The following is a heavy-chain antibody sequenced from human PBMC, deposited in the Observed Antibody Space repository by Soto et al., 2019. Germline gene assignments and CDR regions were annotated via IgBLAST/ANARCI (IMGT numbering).Heavy chain of an antibody. CDR1: GFTFDDYA. V-gene: IGHV3-9*01. CDR2: ITWNSDII. D-gene: IGHD3-10*01. Sequence: EVELVESGGGLVQPGRSLRLSCTTSGFTFDDYAMNWVRQAPGKGLEWVSGITWNSDIIDYADSVKGRFTVSRDNAKNTLYLQMNSLIAEDTALYYCAKDRGSGASFDFWGQGTLVTVSS. J-gene: IGHJ4*02. CDR3: AKDRGSGASFDF.